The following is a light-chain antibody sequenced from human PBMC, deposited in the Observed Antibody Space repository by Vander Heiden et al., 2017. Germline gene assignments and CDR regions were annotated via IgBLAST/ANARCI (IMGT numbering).Light chain of an antibody. J-gene: IGLJ3*02. CDR2: GVS. CDR1: SSDVGDYNY. Sequence: QSALPQPASVSGSPGPSITISCTGTSSDVGDYNYVSWYQQHPGKAPKLLMYGVSNRPSGVSHRFSGSKSGNTASLTISGLQAEDEADYYCSSYSSSSTLVVFGGGTELTVL. CDR3: SSYSSSSTLVV. V-gene: IGLV2-14*03.